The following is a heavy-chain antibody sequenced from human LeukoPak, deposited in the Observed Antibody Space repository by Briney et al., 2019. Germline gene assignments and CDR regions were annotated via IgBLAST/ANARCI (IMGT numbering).Heavy chain of an antibody. V-gene: IGHV1-18*01. CDR2: ISPFNGNT. CDR3: ARSRFWGNYFDY. J-gene: IGHJ4*02. CDR1: GYTFTSYG. Sequence: ASVKVSCKASGYTFTSYGFSWVRQAPGQGLEWMGWISPFNGNTNYAQMFQGRVTMTADTSTSTAHMELRNLRSDDTAVYYCARSRFWGNYFDYWGQGTLVTVSS. D-gene: IGHD3-16*01.